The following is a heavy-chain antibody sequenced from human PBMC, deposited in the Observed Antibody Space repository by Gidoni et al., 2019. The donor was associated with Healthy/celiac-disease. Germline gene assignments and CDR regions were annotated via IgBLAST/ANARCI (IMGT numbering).Heavy chain of an antibody. J-gene: IGHJ4*02. CDR1: GFTFSSYA. D-gene: IGHD3-3*01. V-gene: IGHV3-30-3*01. CDR3: ARGGVTIFGVVRSLGSDY. Sequence: QVQLVESGGGVVQPGRSLRLSCAASGFTFSSYAMHWVRQAPGKGLEWVAVISYDGSNKYYADSVKGRFTISRDNSKNTLYLQMNSLRAEDTAVYYCARGGVTIFGVVRSLGSDYWGQGTLVTVSS. CDR2: ISYDGSNK.